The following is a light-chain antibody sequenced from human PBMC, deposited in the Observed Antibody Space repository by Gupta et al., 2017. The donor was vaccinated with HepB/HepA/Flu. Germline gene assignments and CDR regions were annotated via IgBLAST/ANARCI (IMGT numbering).Light chain of an antibody. V-gene: IGLV2-11*01. Sequence: QSALTQPRSVSGSPGQSVTISCTGTSSDVGGYHYVSWYQQHPGKAPKLMIYDVSKWPSGVPDRFSGSKSGNTASLTISGLQAEDEADYYCCSYAGSYTWVLGGGTRLTVL. CDR1: SSDVGGYHY. J-gene: IGLJ3*02. CDR3: CSYAGSYTWV. CDR2: DVS.